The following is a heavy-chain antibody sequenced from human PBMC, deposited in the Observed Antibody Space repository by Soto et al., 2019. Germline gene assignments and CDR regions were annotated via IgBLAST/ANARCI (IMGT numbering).Heavy chain of an antibody. Sequence: SETLSLTCTVYGGSFSGYYWSWIRQPPGKGLEWIGEINHSGSTNYNASLKSRVTISVDTSKKQFSLKLSFVAAADTAVYYCAKMGVWSGAYYYYAMDFWGQGTTVTVSS. D-gene: IGHD3-3*01. V-gene: IGHV4-34*01. J-gene: IGHJ6*02. CDR1: GGSFSGYY. CDR2: INHSGST. CDR3: AKMGVWSGAYYYYAMDF.